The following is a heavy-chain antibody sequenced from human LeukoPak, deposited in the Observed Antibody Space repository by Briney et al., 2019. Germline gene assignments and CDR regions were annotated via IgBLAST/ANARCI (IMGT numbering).Heavy chain of an antibody. CDR1: GGSISSYY. Sequence: SETLSLTCTVSGGSISSYYWSWIRQPAGKGLEWIGRIYTSGSTNYNPSLKSRVTMSVDTSKNQFSLKLSSVTAADTAVYYCAREGVGARHVLFPAYLYGMDVWGQGTTVTVSS. D-gene: IGHD1-26*01. V-gene: IGHV4-4*07. J-gene: IGHJ6*02. CDR2: IYTSGST. CDR3: AREGVGARHVLFPAYLYGMDV.